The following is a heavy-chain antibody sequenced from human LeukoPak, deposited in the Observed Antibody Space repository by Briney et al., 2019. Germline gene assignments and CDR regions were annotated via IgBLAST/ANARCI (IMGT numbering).Heavy chain of an antibody. CDR2: INHSGST. CDR1: GGTFSGYY. J-gene: IGHJ4*02. CDR3: ARDRSHRYCSSTSCSGGFDY. Sequence: SETLSLTCAVYGGTFSGYYLSWIRQPPGKGLEWIAEINHSGSTNYNPSLKSRVTISVDTSKNQFSLKLSSVTAADTAVYYCARDRSHRYCSSTSCSGGFDYWGQGTLVTVSS. D-gene: IGHD2-2*01. V-gene: IGHV4-34*01.